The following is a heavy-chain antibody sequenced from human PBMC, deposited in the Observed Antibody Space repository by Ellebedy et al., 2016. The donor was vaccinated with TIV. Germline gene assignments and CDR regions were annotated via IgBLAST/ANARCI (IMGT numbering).Heavy chain of an antibody. CDR1: GFTFSSYS. D-gene: IGHD1-26*01. V-gene: IGHV3-48*04. CDR3: ARVGLYYPSYYFDY. CDR2: ISSSSSTI. J-gene: IGHJ4*02. Sequence: GGSLRLXXAASGFTFSSYSMNWVRQAPGKGLEWVSYISSSSSTIYYADSVKGRFTISRDNAKNSLYLQMNSLRAEDTAVYYCARVGLYYPSYYFDYWGQGTLVTVSS.